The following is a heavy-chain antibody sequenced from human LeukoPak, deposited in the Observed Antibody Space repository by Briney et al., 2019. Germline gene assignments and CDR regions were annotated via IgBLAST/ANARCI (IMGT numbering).Heavy chain of an antibody. CDR3: ARDLFRVYVDAFDI. CDR1: GYTFANYG. D-gene: IGHD3-16*01. V-gene: IGHV1-18*01. Sequence: GASVKVSPTPSGYTFANYGITWVRQAPGQGLEWKGWINGYNGDTNYAQKLQGRVTMTTDTSTSTAYMELRSLRSDDTAVYYCARDLFRVYVDAFDIWGQGTLVTVSS. CDR2: INGYNGDT. J-gene: IGHJ3*02.